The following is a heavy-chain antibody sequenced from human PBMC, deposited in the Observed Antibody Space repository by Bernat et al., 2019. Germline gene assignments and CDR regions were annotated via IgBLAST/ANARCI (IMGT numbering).Heavy chain of an antibody. CDR3: ATTGVGYDFVWGSYRIDY. CDR1: GFTFSTYA. J-gene: IGHJ4*02. D-gene: IGHD3-16*02. V-gene: IGHV3-23*04. Sequence: EVQLVESGGGLVQPGGSLRLSCAASGFTFSTYAMSWVRQAPGKGLEWVSAISGSGRSTYYADSVKGRFTISRDSSKTTLYLQMNSLRAEDTAVYYCATTGVGYDFVWGSYRIDYWGQGTLVTVSS. CDR2: ISGSGRST.